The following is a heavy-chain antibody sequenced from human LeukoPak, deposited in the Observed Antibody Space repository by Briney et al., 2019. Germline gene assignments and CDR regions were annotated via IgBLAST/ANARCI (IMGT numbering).Heavy chain of an antibody. D-gene: IGHD3-10*01. J-gene: IGHJ4*02. Sequence: GGSLRLSCAASGFTFSSYEMNWVRQAPGKGLEWVSYISSSGSTIYYADSVKGRFTISRDNAKNSLYLQMNSLRAEDTAVYYCARYYGAGNYFFDYWGQGTLVTVSS. CDR1: GFTFSSYE. CDR2: ISSSGSTI. V-gene: IGHV3-48*03. CDR3: ARYYGAGNYFFDY.